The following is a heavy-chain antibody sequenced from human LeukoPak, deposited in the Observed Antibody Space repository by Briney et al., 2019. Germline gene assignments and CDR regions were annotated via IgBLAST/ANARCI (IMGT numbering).Heavy chain of an antibody. Sequence: SETLSLTCTVSGGSISTSYWNWVRQPPGKGLEWIGYILYSGGTNYNPSLESRVTISVDTSKNQFSLKLTSVTAADTAVYYCARTRSSTWHLLDYWGQGTLVTVSS. CDR3: ARTRSSTWHLLDY. CDR1: GGSISTSY. D-gene: IGHD6-13*01. J-gene: IGHJ4*02. CDR2: ILYSGGT. V-gene: IGHV4-59*01.